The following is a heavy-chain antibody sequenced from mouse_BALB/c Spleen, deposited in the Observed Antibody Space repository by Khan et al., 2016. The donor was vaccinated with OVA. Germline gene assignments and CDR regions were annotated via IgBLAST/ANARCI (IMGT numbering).Heavy chain of an antibody. Sequence: EVHLQESGPGLVKPSQSLSLTCTVTGYSITSDYAWNWIRQFPGNKLEWMGYISYSGSTSYNPSLKSRISITRDTSKNQFFLQLNSVTTEDTDTYYCARSLIDYYGSSPYGGQGNLVTVSA. J-gene: IGHJ3*01. D-gene: IGHD1-1*01. CDR2: ISYSGST. CDR1: GYSITSDYA. CDR3: ARSLIDYYGSSPY. V-gene: IGHV3-2*02.